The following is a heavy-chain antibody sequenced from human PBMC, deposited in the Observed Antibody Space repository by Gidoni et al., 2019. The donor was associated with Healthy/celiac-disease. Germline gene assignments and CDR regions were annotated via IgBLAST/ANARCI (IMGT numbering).Heavy chain of an antibody. Sequence: QLQLQESGPGLVKPSETLSLTCSVSGGSISSSSYSWGWIRQPPGKGLEWIGSIYYSGSTYYNPSLKSRVTISVDTSKNQFSLKLSSVTAADTAVYYCARQLYCSGGSCSLPFDYWGQGTLVTVSS. D-gene: IGHD2-15*01. CDR3: ARQLYCSGGSCSLPFDY. J-gene: IGHJ4*02. V-gene: IGHV4-39*01. CDR2: IYYSGST. CDR1: GGSISSSSYS.